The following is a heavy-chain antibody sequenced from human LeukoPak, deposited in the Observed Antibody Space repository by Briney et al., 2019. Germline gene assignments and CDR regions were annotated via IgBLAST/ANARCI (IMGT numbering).Heavy chain of an antibody. CDR2: IYHGGSS. CDR3: ARNGASFIITSCDITLFYN. V-gene: IGHV4-38-2*02. D-gene: IGHD2-2*02. CDR1: GYSITSGSY. Sequence: SETLSLTCTVSGYSITSGSYWGWIRQPPGKGLEWIGSIYHGGSSYYNPSLKSRVTISVDTSKNQFSLKLSSVTAADTAVYYCARNGASFIITSCDITLFYNCGEGALVTVSS. J-gene: IGHJ4*02.